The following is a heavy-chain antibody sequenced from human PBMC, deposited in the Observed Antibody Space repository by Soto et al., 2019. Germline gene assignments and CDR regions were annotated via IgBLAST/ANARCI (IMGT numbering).Heavy chain of an antibody. D-gene: IGHD6-13*01. Sequence: QVQLVQSGAEVKKPGASVKVSCKASGYIFTNYYIHWVRQAPGQGLEWMAIISPLPTSGSTSYAQEFQGRVTVTRDTSTSTVYMELNSLRSDDTAIYYCARDLAAAAYWGQGTLVTVSS. CDR3: ARDLAAAAY. J-gene: IGHJ4*02. CDR1: GYIFTNYY. V-gene: IGHV1-46*01. CDR2: ISPLPTSGST.